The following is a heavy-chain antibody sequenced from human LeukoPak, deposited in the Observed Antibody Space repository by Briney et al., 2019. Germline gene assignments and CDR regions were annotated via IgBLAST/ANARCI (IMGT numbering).Heavy chain of an antibody. Sequence: PGGSLRLSCAASGFTLSTYWMTWVRQAPGKGLEWVANIKQDGSEKNYVDSVKGRFTISRDNAKNSLYLQMNSLRAEDTAVYYCAKDGGGSLEWLPPMDVWGQGTMVTVS. D-gene: IGHD3-3*01. V-gene: IGHV3-7*03. CDR3: AKDGGGSLEWLPPMDV. CDR1: GFTLSTYW. CDR2: IKQDGSEK. J-gene: IGHJ6*02.